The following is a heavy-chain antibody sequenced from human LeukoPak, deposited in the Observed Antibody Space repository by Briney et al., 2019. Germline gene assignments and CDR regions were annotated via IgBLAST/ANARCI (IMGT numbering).Heavy chain of an antibody. CDR3: AKVVGGFRYGVDYFDY. V-gene: IGHV3-30*18. D-gene: IGHD5-18*01. CDR2: ISYDGTNK. CDR1: GFTFSNYG. J-gene: IGHJ4*02. Sequence: GGSLRLSCAASGFTFSNYGMHWVRQAPGKGLEWVAVISYDGTNKDYADSVKGRITISRDNSKNTLYLQMNSLRAEDTAVYYCAKVVGGFRYGVDYFDYWGQGTLVTVSS.